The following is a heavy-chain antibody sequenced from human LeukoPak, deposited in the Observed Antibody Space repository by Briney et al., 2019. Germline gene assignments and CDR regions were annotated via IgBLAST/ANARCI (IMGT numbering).Heavy chain of an antibody. V-gene: IGHV3-48*01. J-gene: IGHJ3*02. D-gene: IGHD3-9*01. CDR2: VSSSSSNI. Sequence: PGGSLRLSCAASGFTFSSYSMNWVRQAPGKGLEWVSYVSSSSSNIYSADSVKGRFTISRDNAKNSLYLQMNSLRAEDTAVYYCARPRRYFDWSETPNDAFDIWGQGTMVTVSS. CDR3: ARPRRYFDWSETPNDAFDI. CDR1: GFTFSSYS.